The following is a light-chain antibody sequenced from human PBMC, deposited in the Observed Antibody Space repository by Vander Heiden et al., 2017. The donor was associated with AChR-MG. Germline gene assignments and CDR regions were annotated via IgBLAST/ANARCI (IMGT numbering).Light chain of an antibody. CDR2: DAS. CDR1: QSVSTY. CDR3: QQRSNWRST. J-gene: IGKJ4*01. Sequence: IVLTQSPVTLSLSPGEGATLSCRASQSVSTYLGWYQQKPGQAPRLLISDASNRATGIPARFSGSGSGTDFTLTISSLEPEDFAVYYCQQRSNWRSTFGGGTKLEIK. V-gene: IGKV3-11*01.